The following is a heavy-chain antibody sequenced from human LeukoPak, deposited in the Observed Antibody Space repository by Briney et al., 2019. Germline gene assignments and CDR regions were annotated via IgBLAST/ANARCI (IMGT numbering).Heavy chain of an antibody. J-gene: IGHJ6*02. D-gene: IGHD2-21*01. CDR1: GLTVTNVW. CDR3: ATSNHIAKIPDVLRDLYYGLDV. Sequence: GGSLRLSCAVSGLTVTNVWMTWVRQVPGKGLEWIGRIKSESEGETTDYAAPVRGRFTMSRDVSKNTLHLQMEGLKTGDTAIYYCATSNHIAKIPDVLRDLYYGLDVWGQGTAVTVSS. CDR2: IKSESEGETT. V-gene: IGHV3-15*01.